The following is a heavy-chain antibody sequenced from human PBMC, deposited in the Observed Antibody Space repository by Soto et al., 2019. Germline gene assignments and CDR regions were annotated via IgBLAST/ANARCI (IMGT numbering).Heavy chain of an antibody. CDR3: ARGEYYYDSSGYPGY. Sequence: GAPVKVACKASRYTFTSYDINWVRQATGQGHEWMGWMNPNSGNTGYAQKFQGRVTMTRNTSISTAYMELSSLRSEDTAVYYCARGEYYYDSSGYPGYWGQGTLVTVSS. J-gene: IGHJ4*02. CDR1: RYTFTSYD. V-gene: IGHV1-8*01. CDR2: MNPNSGNT. D-gene: IGHD3-22*01.